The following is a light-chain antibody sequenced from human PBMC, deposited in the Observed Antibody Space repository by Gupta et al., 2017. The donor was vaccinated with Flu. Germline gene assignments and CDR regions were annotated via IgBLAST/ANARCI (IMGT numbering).Light chain of an antibody. CDR1: SSDVGGYNY. V-gene: IGLV2-11*01. CDR2: DVS. CDR3: CSYAGSYSVV. J-gene: IGLJ2*01. Sequence: QSALTQPRSVSGSPGQSVTISCPGTSSDVGGYNYVSWYQQHPGQAPKLMIYDVSKRPSGVPDRFSGSKSGNTASLTISGLHAEDEADYYCCSYAGSYSVVFGGGTKLTVL.